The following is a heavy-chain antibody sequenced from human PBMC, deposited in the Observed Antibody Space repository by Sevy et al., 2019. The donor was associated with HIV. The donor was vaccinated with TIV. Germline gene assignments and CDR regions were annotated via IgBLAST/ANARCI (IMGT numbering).Heavy chain of an antibody. V-gene: IGHV3-15*01. CDR3: TTETMATIPLYFDY. J-gene: IGHJ4*02. CDR1: GFTFSNAW. CDR2: IKSKTDGGTT. D-gene: IGHD5-12*01. Sequence: GGSLRLSCAASGFTFSNAWMSWVRQAPGKGLEWVGRIKSKTDGGTTDYAEPVKGRFTISRDDSKNTLYLQMNSLKTEDTAVYYCTTETMATIPLYFDYWGQGTLVTVSS.